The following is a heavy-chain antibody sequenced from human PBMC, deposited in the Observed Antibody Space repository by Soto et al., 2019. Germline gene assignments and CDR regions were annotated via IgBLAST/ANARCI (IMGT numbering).Heavy chain of an antibody. CDR3: ARGGYYYGSGSYYLGHNWFDP. V-gene: IGHV1-3*01. CDR1: GYTFTSYA. D-gene: IGHD3-10*01. CDR2: INAGNGNT. J-gene: IGHJ5*02. Sequence: ASVKVSCKASGYTFTSYAMHWVRQAPGQRLEWMGWINAGNGNTKYSQKFQGRVTITRDTSASTAYMELSSLRSEDTAVYYCARGGYYYGSGSYYLGHNWFDPWGQGTLVTAPQ.